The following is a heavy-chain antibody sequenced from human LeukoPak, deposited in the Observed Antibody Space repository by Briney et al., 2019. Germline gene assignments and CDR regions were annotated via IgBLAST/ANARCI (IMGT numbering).Heavy chain of an antibody. CDR1: GVTFGDYP. CDR3: AGGYGSGVMSPYALDV. J-gene: IGHJ6*04. V-gene: IGHV1-69*06. Sequence: SVKVSCKASGVTFGDYPISWVRQAPGQGPEWMGGIVPRFAAADYAQQFQGRVTITADMYTTTAYMELSSLTSDDTAIYYCAGGYGSGVMSPYALDVWGTGTTVVVSS. CDR2: IVPRFAAA. D-gene: IGHD3-10*01.